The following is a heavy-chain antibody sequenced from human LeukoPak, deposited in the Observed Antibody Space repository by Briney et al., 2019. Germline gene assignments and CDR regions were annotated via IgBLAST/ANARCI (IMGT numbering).Heavy chain of an antibody. CDR1: GGSISSGGYY. J-gene: IGHJ5*02. V-gene: IGHV4-31*03. CDR2: IYYSGST. Sequence: SETLSLTCTVSGGSISSGGYYWSWIRQHPGKGLEWIGYIYYSGSTYYNPSLKSRVTISVDTSKNQFSLKLSSVTAADTAVYYCARRYHRSYWSWFDPWGQGTLVTVSS. D-gene: IGHD1-14*01. CDR3: ARRYHRSYWSWFDP.